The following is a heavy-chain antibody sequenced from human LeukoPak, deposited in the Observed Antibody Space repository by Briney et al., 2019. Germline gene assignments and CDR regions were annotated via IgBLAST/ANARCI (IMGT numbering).Heavy chain of an antibody. CDR1: GYTFTSYD. V-gene: IGHV1-8*01. D-gene: IGHD3-10*01. J-gene: IGHJ5*02. CDR3: ARGFTMVRGVRKNNWFDP. Sequence: ASVKVSCKASGYTFTSYDISWVRQATGQGLEWMGWMNPNSGNTGYAQKFQGRVTMTRNTSISTAYMELSSLRSEDTAVYYCARGFTMVRGVRKNNWFDPWGQGTLVTVSS. CDR2: MNPNSGNT.